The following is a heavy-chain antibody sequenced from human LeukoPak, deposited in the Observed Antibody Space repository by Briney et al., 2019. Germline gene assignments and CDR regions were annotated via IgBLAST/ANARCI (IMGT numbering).Heavy chain of an antibody. V-gene: IGHV3-23*01. CDR2: MSASGGSP. J-gene: IGHJ4*02. Sequence: GGSLRLSCAASGFTFSSYAMSWVRHAPGKGLERVSGMSASGGSPYYADPVKGRFTMSRDNSKNTLYLQMNSLRAEDTAVYYCARSDRVAAAANHFDYWGQGTLVTVSS. CDR1: GFTFSSYA. CDR3: ARSDRVAAAANHFDY. D-gene: IGHD6-13*01.